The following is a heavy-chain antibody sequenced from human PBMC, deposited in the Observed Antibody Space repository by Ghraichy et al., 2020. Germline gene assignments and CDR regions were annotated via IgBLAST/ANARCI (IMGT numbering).Heavy chain of an antibody. CDR2: ITSSSRTK. CDR1: GFSFSGYS. CDR3: ARGSRVVRFYYYDGMDV. V-gene: IGHV3-48*02. J-gene: IGHJ6*02. Sequence: LSLTCLGSGFSFSGYSMNWVRQSPGKGLEWVSSITSSSRTKSYADSVQGRFTISRDNVQNSMYLQMNSLRDEDTAVYYCARGSRVVRFYYYDGMDVWGQGTTVTVSS. D-gene: IGHD4-23*01.